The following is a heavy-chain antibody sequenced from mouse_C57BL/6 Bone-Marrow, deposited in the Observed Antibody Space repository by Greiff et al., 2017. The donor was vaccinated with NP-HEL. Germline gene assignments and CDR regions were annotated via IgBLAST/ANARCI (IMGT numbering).Heavy chain of an antibody. CDR3: ARRATLYYYAMDY. CDR2: IYPGDGDT. CDR1: GYAFSSSW. Sequence: QVHVKQSGPELVKPGASVKISCKASGYAFSSSWMNWVKQRPGKGLEWIGRIYPGDGDTNYNGKFKGKATLTADKSSSTAYMQLSSLTSEDSAVYFCARRATLYYYAMDYWGQGTSVTVSS. V-gene: IGHV1-82*01. D-gene: IGHD3-1*01. J-gene: IGHJ4*01.